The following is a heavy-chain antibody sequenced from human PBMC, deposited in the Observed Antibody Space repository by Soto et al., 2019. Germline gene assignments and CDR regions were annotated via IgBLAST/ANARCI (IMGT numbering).Heavy chain of an antibody. CDR3: ARDYDGFDY. J-gene: IGHJ4*02. D-gene: IGHD3-16*01. Sequence: SETLSLTCDVSSVSITSSNWWTWVRQPPGKGLEWIGKISHSGTVNYNATLRSRVIISVDKPKNQLSLKLMSVTAADTAVYYCARDYDGFDYWGQGNLVTVSS. CDR2: ISHSGTV. V-gene: IGHV4-4*02. CDR1: SVSITSSNW.